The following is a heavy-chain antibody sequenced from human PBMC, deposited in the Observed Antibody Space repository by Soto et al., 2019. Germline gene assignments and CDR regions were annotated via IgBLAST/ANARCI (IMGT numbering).Heavy chain of an antibody. CDR3: ATGPYCSSTSWSYYFDY. J-gene: IGHJ4*02. CDR2: FDPEDGET. CDR1: GYTLTELS. D-gene: IGHD2-2*01. V-gene: IGHV1-24*01. Sequence: QVQLVQSGAEVKKPGASVKVSCKVSGYTLTELSMHWVRQAPGKGLEWMGGFDPEDGETIYAQKFQGRVTMTEDTSTDTAYMELSSLRSKDTAVYYCATGPYCSSTSWSYYFDYWGQGTLVTVSS.